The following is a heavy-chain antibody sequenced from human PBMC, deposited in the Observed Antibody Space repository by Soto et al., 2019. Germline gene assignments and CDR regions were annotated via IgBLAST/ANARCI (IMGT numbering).Heavy chain of an antibody. CDR3: AKSAAATIRVGFDD. J-gene: IGHJ4*02. CDR1: GFTFSTYT. D-gene: IGHD5-12*01. Sequence: EVRLLESGGALVQPGGSLRLSCEASGFTFSTYTMSWVRQAPGRGLEWVSAITGGGDNSYYADPVKGRITISRDNSKNSLYLQIRSLRAEDTAEYDGAKSAAATIRVGFDDWGQGTLVTVSA. CDR2: ITGGGDNS. V-gene: IGHV3-23*01.